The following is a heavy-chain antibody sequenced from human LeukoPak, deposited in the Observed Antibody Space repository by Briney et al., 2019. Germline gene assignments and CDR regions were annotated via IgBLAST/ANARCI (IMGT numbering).Heavy chain of an antibody. D-gene: IGHD3-22*01. CDR2: ISSSSSYI. CDR1: GFTFSSYS. V-gene: IGHV3-21*01. Sequence: PGGSLRLSCAASGFTFSSYSMNWVRQAPGKGLEWVSSISSSSSYIYYADSVKGRFTISRDNAKNSLYLQMNSLRAEDAAVYYCAREPHEYYYDSSMDVWGKGTTVTVSS. CDR3: AREPHEYYYDSSMDV. J-gene: IGHJ6*03.